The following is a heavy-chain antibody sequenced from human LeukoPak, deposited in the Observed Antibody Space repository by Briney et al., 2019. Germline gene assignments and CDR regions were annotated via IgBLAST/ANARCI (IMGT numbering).Heavy chain of an antibody. J-gene: IGHJ4*02. CDR2: IYYSGST. V-gene: IGHV4-39*01. CDR3: ARNAAAGLYYFDY. Sequence: PSETLSLTCTVSGGSISSSNYYWGWIRQPPGKGLEWIGSIYYSGSTYYNPSLKSRVTISVDTSKNQFSLKLNSVTPEDTAVYYCARNAAAGLYYFDYWGQGTLVTVSS. CDR1: GGSISSSNYY. D-gene: IGHD6-13*01.